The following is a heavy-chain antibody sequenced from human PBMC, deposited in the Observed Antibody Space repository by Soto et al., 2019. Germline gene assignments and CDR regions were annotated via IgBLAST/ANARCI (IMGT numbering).Heavy chain of an antibody. J-gene: IGHJ4*02. V-gene: IGHV3-64*01. CDR1: GFTFSSYA. D-gene: IGHD6-13*01. CDR2: ISSNGGST. Sequence: GGSLRLSCAASGFTFSSYAMHWVRQAPGKGLEYVSAISSNGGSTYYANSVKGRFTISRDNSKNTLYLQMGSLRAGDMAVYYCARDRWGSWSTFDYWGQGTLVTVS. CDR3: ARDRWGSWSTFDY.